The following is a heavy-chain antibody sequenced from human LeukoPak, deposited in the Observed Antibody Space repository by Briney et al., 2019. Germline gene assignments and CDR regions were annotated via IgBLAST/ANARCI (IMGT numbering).Heavy chain of an antibody. V-gene: IGHV5-51*01. D-gene: IGHD2-2*01. CDR3: ARQYCSSTSCYADYYYGMDV. CDR2: IYPGDSDT. Sequence: GESLKISCKGSGYSFTSYWIGWVRQMPGKGLEWMGIIYPGDSDTRYCPSFQGQVTISADKSISPAYLQWSSLKASDTAMYYCARQYCSSTSCYADYYYGMDVWGQGTTVTVSS. J-gene: IGHJ6*02. CDR1: GYSFTSYW.